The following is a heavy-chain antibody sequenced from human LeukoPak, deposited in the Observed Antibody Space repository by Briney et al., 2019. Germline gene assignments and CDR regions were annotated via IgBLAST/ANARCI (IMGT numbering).Heavy chain of an antibody. D-gene: IGHD2-2*01. CDR3: ARGEHIVVVPAAIPLDY. V-gene: IGHV3-66*02. Sequence: ESLKISCAASGFTVSSNYMSWVRQAPGKGLEWVSVIYSGGSTYYADSVKGRITISRDNSKNTLYLQMNSLRAEDTAVYYCARGEHIVVVPAAIPLDYWGQGTLVTVSS. CDR2: IYSGGST. CDR1: GFTVSSNY. J-gene: IGHJ4*02.